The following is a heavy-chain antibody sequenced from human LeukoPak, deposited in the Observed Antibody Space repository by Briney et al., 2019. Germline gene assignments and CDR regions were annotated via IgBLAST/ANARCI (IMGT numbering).Heavy chain of an antibody. CDR2: LSYDGISK. J-gene: IGHJ4*02. D-gene: IGHD1-26*01. V-gene: IGHV3-30-3*01. Sequence: GGSLRLSCAASGFSFSSYPMHWVRQATGQGLEWVALLSYDGISKYYADSVKGRFTISRDNSKNTLYLHMDSLRPEDTAVYYCARDPQWELLKYYFAYWGQGTLVTVSS. CDR3: ARDPQWELLKYYFAY. CDR1: GFSFSSYP.